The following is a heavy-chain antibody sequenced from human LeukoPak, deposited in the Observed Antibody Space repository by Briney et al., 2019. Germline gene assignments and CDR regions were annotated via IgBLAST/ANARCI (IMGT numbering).Heavy chain of an antibody. Sequence: GGSLRLSCAASGFTFRSYWMHWVRQAPGKGLVWVSRINSDGSSTSYADSVKGRFTISRDNAKNTLYLQMNSLRAEDTAVYYCARVGTTSNFYYYYGMDVWGQGTTVTVSS. D-gene: IGHD2/OR15-2a*01. J-gene: IGHJ6*02. CDR2: INSDGSST. V-gene: IGHV3-74*01. CDR1: GFTFRSYW. CDR3: ARVGTTSNFYYYYGMDV.